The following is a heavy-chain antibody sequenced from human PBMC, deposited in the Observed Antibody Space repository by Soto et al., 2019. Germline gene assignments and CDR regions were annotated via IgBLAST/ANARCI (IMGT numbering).Heavy chain of an antibody. CDR1: GYSFTSYW. CDR3: ARHVSAAAGSPFIMDV. J-gene: IGHJ6*02. Sequence: EVQLVQSGAEVKKPGESLKISCKGSGYSFTSYWIGWVRQMPGKGLEWMGIIYPGDSDTRYSPSFQGQVTISADKSISPAYLQWSSLKASDTAMYYCARHVSAAAGSPFIMDVWGQGTTVTVSS. V-gene: IGHV5-51*01. CDR2: IYPGDSDT. D-gene: IGHD6-13*01.